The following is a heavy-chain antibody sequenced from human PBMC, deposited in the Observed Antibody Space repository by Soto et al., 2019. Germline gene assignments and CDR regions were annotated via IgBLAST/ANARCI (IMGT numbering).Heavy chain of an antibody. CDR3: RGYNYSYGRHV. J-gene: IGHJ6*02. V-gene: IGHV3-72*01. CDR1: GLAFSDHY. Sequence: EVQVVESGGGLVQPGGSLRLSCAASGLAFSDHYMDWVRQAPGKGLEWVGRSRNKANSFTTEYAASVNGRFSVSSDDSKNSLFLQMNSLNTEDTAVYYCRGYNYSYGRHVWGQGTTVTVSS. CDR2: SRNKANSFTT.